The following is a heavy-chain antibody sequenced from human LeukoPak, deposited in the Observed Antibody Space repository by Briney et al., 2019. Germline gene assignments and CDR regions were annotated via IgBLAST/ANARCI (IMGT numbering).Heavy chain of an antibody. CDR1: GYTFTSYG. J-gene: IGHJ4*02. Sequence: ASVKVSCKATGYTFTSYGISWVRQAPGQGLEWMGWISAYNGNTNYAQKLQGRVTMTTDTSTSTAYMELRSLRSDDTAVYYCARDSGASSGWYGRFDYWGQGTLVTVSS. D-gene: IGHD6-19*01. V-gene: IGHV1-18*01. CDR3: ARDSGASSGWYGRFDY. CDR2: ISAYNGNT.